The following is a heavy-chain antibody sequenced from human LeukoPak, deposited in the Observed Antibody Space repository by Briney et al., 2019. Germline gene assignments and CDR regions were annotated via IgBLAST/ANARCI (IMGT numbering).Heavy chain of an antibody. CDR2: IYYSGST. CDR3: ARHARSIVVVVAASSPFDY. J-gene: IGHJ4*02. D-gene: IGHD2-15*01. V-gene: IGHV4-39*01. Sequence: SETLSLTCTVSGGSISSSSYYWGWIRQPPGKGLEWIGSIYYSGSTYYNPSLKSRVTISVDTSKNQFSLKLSSVTAADTALYYCARHARSIVVVVAASSPFDYWGQGTLVTVSS. CDR1: GGSISSSSYY.